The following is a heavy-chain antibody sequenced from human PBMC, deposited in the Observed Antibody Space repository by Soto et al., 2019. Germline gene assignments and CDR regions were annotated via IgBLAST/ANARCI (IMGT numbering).Heavy chain of an antibody. CDR2: IWYDGSNK. CDR3: ARDSYGMDV. CDR1: GFTFSYYA. V-gene: IGHV3-33*01. J-gene: IGHJ6*02. Sequence: QVQLVESGGGVVQPGRSLRLSCAASGFTFSYYAMHWVRQVPGRGLEWVAVIWYDGSNKYYADSVKGRFTISRDNSKNTLWLQMNSLRAEDTAVYYCARDSYGMDVCGQGTTVTVSS.